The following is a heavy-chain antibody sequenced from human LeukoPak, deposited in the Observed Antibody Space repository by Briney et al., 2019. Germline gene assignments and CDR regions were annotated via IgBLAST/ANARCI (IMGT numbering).Heavy chain of an antibody. D-gene: IGHD3-10*01. J-gene: IGHJ4*02. CDR3: AKDRDYYLVGFFDY. CDR2: ISGSGVTT. Sequence: GGSLRLSCAASGFTFSSYWMSWVRQAPGKGLEWVSAISGSGVTTYYADSVKGRFTISRDNSKNTLYLQMNSLRAEDTALYYCAKDRDYYLVGFFDYWGQGTLVTVSS. CDR1: GFTFSSYW. V-gene: IGHV3-23*01.